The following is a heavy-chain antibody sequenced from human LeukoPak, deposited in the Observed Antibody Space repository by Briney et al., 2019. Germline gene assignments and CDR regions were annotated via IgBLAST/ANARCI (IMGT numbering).Heavy chain of an antibody. V-gene: IGHV4-39*07. CDR2: IYYSGST. Sequence: SETLSLTCTVSGGSISSSSYYWGWTRQPPGKGLEWIGSIYYSGSTYYNPSLKSRVTISVDTSKNQFSLKLSSVTAADTAVYYCARDDLRDTAIRGGFDYWGQGTLVTVS. CDR3: ARDDLRDTAIRGGFDY. J-gene: IGHJ4*02. D-gene: IGHD5-18*01. CDR1: GGSISSSSYY.